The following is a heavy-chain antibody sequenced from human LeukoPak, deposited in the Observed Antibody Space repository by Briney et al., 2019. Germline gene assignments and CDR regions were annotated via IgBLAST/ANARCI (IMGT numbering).Heavy chain of an antibody. D-gene: IGHD1-26*01. V-gene: IGHV3-43*01. Sequence: GGSLRLSCVASGFTFDEYSMHWVRQVPGKGLEWVSVISWDGGVTHYADSVKGRFTISRDNSKDSLHLQMNSLRSEDTAFYYCVKDIYRYSGWKVGFDYWGQGTLVTVSS. J-gene: IGHJ4*02. CDR1: GFTFDEYS. CDR2: ISWDGGVT. CDR3: VKDIYRYSGWKVGFDY.